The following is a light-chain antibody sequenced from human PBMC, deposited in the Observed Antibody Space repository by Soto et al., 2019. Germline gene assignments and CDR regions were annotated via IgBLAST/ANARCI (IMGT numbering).Light chain of an antibody. CDR1: QNINTY. J-gene: IGKJ3*01. CDR2: DAA. Sequence: DIQTTQSPYSLSAAVGDRVTIACRASQNINTYLNWYQQKPGKAPKLLIFDAASLQSGVPSRFSGGGSRTDFTLTITSLQPEDFATYYCQQTSSAPFTFGPGTKVDIK. CDR3: QQTSSAPFT. V-gene: IGKV1-39*01.